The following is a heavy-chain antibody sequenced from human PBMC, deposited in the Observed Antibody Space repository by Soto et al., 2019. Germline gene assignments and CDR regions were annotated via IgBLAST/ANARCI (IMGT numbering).Heavy chain of an antibody. J-gene: IGHJ4*02. D-gene: IGHD3-10*01. CDR3: AREVLWSRYFDY. CDR1: GFIFSNYV. Sequence: QVQLVESGGGVVQPGRSLRLSCAASGFIFSNYVMYWVRQAPGKGLEWVAFMSYDGTTKSYADSVNGRFTISRDNSQNTLYLHMNSLRPEDTGVYYCAREVLWSRYFDYWGQGTLVTDSS. CDR2: MSYDGTTK. V-gene: IGHV3-30-3*01.